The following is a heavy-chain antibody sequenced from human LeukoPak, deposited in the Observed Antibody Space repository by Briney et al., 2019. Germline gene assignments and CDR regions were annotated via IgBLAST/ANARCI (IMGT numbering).Heavy chain of an antibody. D-gene: IGHD6-13*01. CDR3: ARGVRGSSWLSFDY. CDR1: GFTFSRYG. V-gene: IGHV3-30*03. CDR2: ILYDGSNK. Sequence: GGSLRLSCAASGFTFSRYGMHWVRQAPGKGLEWVAVILYDGSNKYYAGSVKGRFTISRDNSKNTLYLQMNSLRAEDTAVYYCARGVRGSSWLSFDYWGQGTLVVVSS. J-gene: IGHJ4*02.